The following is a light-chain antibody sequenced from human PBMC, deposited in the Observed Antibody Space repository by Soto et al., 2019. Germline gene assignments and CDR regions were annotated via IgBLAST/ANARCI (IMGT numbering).Light chain of an antibody. CDR1: QIIASVY. CDR2: GAS. V-gene: IGKV3-15*01. CDR3: QQYDNWPLT. Sequence: EIVLTQSPGALSLSPGERVTVSCRTSQIIASVYLAWYQQKPGQAPRFLIYGASTRATGSPARFSGSGSGTEFTLTISSLQSEDCAVYYCQQYDNWPLTVGGGTKVDIK. J-gene: IGKJ4*01.